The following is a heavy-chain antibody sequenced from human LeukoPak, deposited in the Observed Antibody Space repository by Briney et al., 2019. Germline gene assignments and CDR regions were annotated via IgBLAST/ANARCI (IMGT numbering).Heavy chain of an antibody. J-gene: IGHJ3*02. D-gene: IGHD3-10*01. CDR2: INLNSTGT. CDR1: GYTFTGYY. V-gene: IGHV1-2*02. Sequence: ASVKVSCKASGYTFTGYYMHWVRQAPGQGLEWMGWINLNSTGTNYAQNFQGRVTMTRDTSTNTAYMELTRLRSDDTAVFYCARDGGSAKQDAFDIWGQGTIVTVSS. CDR3: ARDGGSAKQDAFDI.